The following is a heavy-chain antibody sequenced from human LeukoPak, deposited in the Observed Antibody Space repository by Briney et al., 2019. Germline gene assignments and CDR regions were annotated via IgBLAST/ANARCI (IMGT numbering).Heavy chain of an antibody. CDR2: ISYDGNNK. V-gene: IGHV3-30*18. CDR3: AKGFDSRFFND. CDR1: GFTFSYYG. Sequence: PGRSLRLSCGASGFTFSYYGLHWVRQAPGKGLEWVALISYDGNNKDYADSVKGRFTISRDNSKNTLYLQMNSLRAEDTAVYFCAKGFDSRFFNDWGQGTLVTVSS. D-gene: IGHD3-22*01. J-gene: IGHJ4*02.